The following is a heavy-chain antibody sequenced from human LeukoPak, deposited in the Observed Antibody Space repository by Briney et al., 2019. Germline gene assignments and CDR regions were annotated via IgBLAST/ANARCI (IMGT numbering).Heavy chain of an antibody. V-gene: IGHV4-31*03. D-gene: IGHD3-22*01. CDR2: IYYSGST. J-gene: IGHJ4*02. CDR3: ARDSSGYYSFDY. Sequence: PSQTLSLTCTVSGGSISSGGYYWSWIRQHPGKGLEWIGYIYYSGSTYYNPSLKSRVTLSVDTSKNQFSLKLSSVTAADTAVYYCARDSSGYYSFDYWGQGTLVTVSS. CDR1: GGSISSGGYY.